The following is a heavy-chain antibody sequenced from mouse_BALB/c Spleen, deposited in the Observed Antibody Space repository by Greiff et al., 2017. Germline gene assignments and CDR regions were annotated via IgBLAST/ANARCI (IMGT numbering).Heavy chain of an antibody. J-gene: IGHJ1*01. CDR2: ISSGGST. V-gene: IGHV5-6-5*01. D-gene: IGHD1-1*01. CDR3: ARVGYYGFWYFDV. Sequence: EVKVEESGGGLVKPGGSLKLSCAASGFTFSSYAMSWVRQTPEKRLEWVASISSGGSTYYPDSVKGRFTISRDNARNILYLQMSSLRSEDTAMYYCARVGYYGFWYFDVWGAGTTVTVSS. CDR1: GFTFSSYA.